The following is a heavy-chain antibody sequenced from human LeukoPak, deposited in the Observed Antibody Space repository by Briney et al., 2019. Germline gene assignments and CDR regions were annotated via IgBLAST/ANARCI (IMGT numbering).Heavy chain of an antibody. CDR3: ARGRRYSRYYFDY. CDR2: INHSGST. J-gene: IGHJ4*02. CDR1: GGSISGSSYY. Sequence: PSETLSLTCTVSGGSISGSSYYWSWIRQPPGKGLEWIGEINHSGSTNYNPSLKSRVTISVDTSKNQFPLKLSSVTAADTAVYYCARGRRYSRYYFDYWGQGTLVTVSS. D-gene: IGHD6-13*01. V-gene: IGHV4-39*06.